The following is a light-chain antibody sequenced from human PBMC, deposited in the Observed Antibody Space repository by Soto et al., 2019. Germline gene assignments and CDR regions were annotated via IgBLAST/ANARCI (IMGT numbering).Light chain of an antibody. V-gene: IGLV2-11*01. J-gene: IGLJ2*01. CDR3: CSYAGSYTFVV. Sequence: QSVLTQPRSVSGSPGQTVTISCTGTTNDVGGYNYVSWYQQHPGKAPKLMIYDVSKRPSGVPDRFSGSKSGSAASLTISGLQTEDEADYFCCSYAGSYTFVVFGGGTKVTVL. CDR1: TNDVGGYNY. CDR2: DVS.